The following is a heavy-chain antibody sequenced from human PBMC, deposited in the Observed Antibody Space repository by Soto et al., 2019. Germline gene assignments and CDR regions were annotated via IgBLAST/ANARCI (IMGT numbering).Heavy chain of an antibody. J-gene: IGHJ4*02. V-gene: IGHV4-59*13. CDR3: ATRFYSSGVLFDY. CDR2: IYNSGTT. CDR1: GGNLINYD. D-gene: IGHD3-10*01. Sequence: LVMMSLSWTVSGGNLINYDVSWILKTPGKGLEYIGFIYNSGTTNYHPSLKSRVTISIDTSKSQFYLKLTSVTAADTAIYYCATRFYSSGVLFDYWGPGTQVTVSS.